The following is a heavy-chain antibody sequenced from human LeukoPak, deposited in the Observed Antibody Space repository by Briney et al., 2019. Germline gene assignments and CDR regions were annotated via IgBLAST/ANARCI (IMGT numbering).Heavy chain of an antibody. CDR1: GGSISSSSYY. D-gene: IGHD5-18*01. CDR2: IYYSGST. Sequence: PSETLSLTCTVSGGSISSSSYYWGWIRQPPGKGLEWIGSIYYSGSTYYNPSLKSRVTISVDTSKNQFSLKLSSVTAADTAVYYCARQQIQLWGLFDYWGQGTLVTVSS. V-gene: IGHV4-39*01. CDR3: ARQQIQLWGLFDY. J-gene: IGHJ4*02.